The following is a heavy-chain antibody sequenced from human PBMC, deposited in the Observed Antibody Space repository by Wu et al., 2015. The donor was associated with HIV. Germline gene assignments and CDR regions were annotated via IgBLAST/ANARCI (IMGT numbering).Heavy chain of an antibody. Sequence: QVQLLQSGAEVKKPGASVMVSCKASGYTFIDYYLYWVRQAPRQGLEWMGWINPNRGGTKYAQKFQGRVTMTRDSSISTAYMELSGLTSDDTAVYYCASDSSEGPFSHYYFALWGQGSLVTVSS. CDR2: INPNRGGT. CDR1: GYTFIDYY. D-gene: IGHD3-3*01. J-gene: IGHJ4*02. V-gene: IGHV1-2*02. CDR3: ASDSSEGPFSHYYFAL.